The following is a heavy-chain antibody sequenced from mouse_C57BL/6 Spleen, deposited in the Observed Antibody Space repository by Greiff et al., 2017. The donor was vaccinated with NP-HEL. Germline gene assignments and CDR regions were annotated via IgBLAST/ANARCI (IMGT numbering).Heavy chain of an antibody. Sequence: EVHLVESGPGMVKPSQSLSLTCTVTGYSITSGYDWHLIRHFPGNKLEWMGYISYSGSTNYNPSLKSRISITHDTSKNHFFLKLRSVTTEDTATYYCARGGDYDDWFAYWGQGTLVTVSA. CDR1: GYSITSGYD. J-gene: IGHJ3*01. CDR3: ARGGDYDDWFAY. D-gene: IGHD2-4*01. V-gene: IGHV3-1*01. CDR2: ISYSGST.